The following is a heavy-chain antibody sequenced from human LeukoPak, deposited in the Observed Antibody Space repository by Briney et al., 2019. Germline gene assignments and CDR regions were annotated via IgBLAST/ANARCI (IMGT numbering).Heavy chain of an antibody. CDR3: ATYSSINAREFQH. CDR2: IKHDGSEK. D-gene: IGHD4-11*01. CDR1: GFTFSNYW. Sequence: PGGSLRLSCEASGFTFSNYWMSWVRQAPGKGLEWVANIKHDGSEKYYADSVTGRFTISRDNSKNSLYVQLNSLTVEDTAVYYCATYSSINAREFQHWGQGTLVTVSS. V-gene: IGHV3-7*01. J-gene: IGHJ1*01.